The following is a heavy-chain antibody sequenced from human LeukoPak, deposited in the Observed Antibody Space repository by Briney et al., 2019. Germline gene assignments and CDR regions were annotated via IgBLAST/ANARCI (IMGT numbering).Heavy chain of an antibody. CDR1: GFAFSSYS. Sequence: GGSLRPSCAASGFAFSSYSMNWVRQAPGKGLEWVSSISSSSSYIDYADSVKGRFSISRDNAKNSLYLQMNSLRAADTAVYYCARRDYYDSSGYSPLFDYWGQGTLVTVSS. V-gene: IGHV3-21*01. J-gene: IGHJ4*02. D-gene: IGHD3-22*01. CDR2: ISSSSSYI. CDR3: ARRDYYDSSGYSPLFDY.